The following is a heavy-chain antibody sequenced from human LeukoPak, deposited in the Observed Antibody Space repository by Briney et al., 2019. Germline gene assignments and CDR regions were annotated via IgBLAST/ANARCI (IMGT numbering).Heavy chain of an antibody. D-gene: IGHD2-2*01. Sequence: PGGSLRLSCAASGFTFTTYAMSWARQAPGKGLEWVSAISGSATTTYYADSVKGRFTISRDNSENTLYLQMNSLRAEDTAVYYCAKEAMYCRTDTRCHLHWGQGTLDTVSS. CDR3: AKEAMYCRTDTRCHLH. CDR1: GFTFTTYA. J-gene: IGHJ4*02. CDR2: ISGSATTT. V-gene: IGHV3-23*01.